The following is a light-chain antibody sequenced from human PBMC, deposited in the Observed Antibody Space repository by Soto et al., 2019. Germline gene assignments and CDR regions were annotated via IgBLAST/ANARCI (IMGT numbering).Light chain of an antibody. CDR2: KAS. J-gene: IGKJ3*01. Sequence: DIQMTQSPSPLSASVGDRVTVTCRASQSISTWLAWYQHKPGKAPKFLIYKASSLETGVPSRFSGSGSGTEFTLTIGGLQPDDFATYYCQQYSGYSLFTFGPGTKVDIK. CDR3: QQYSGYSLFT. V-gene: IGKV1-5*03. CDR1: QSISTW.